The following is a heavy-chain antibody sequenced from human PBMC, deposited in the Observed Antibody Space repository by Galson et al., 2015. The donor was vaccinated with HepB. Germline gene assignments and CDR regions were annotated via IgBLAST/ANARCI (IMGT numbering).Heavy chain of an antibody. J-gene: IGHJ4*02. Sequence: SLRLSCAASGFTFSDYYMSWIRQAPGKGLEWVSYISSSSSYTNYADSVKGRFTISRDNAKNSLYLQMNSLRAEDTAVYYCARVFEGYCSSTSCPDGPTTVRGVKGAFDYWGQGTLVTVSS. CDR1: GFTFSDYY. D-gene: IGHD2-2*01. V-gene: IGHV3-11*06. CDR2: ISSSSSYT. CDR3: ARVFEGYCSSTSCPDGPTTVRGVKGAFDY.